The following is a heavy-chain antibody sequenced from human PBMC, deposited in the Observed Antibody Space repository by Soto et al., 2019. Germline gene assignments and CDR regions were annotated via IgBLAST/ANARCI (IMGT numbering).Heavy chain of an antibody. Sequence: SETLSLTCTVSGGSISSGGYYWSWIRQHPRKGLEWIGYIYYSGSTYYNPSLKSRVTISVDTSKNQFSLKLSSVTAADTAVYYCARDQDYYDSSGSGYAFDIWGQGTMVTVSS. CDR2: IYYSGST. CDR1: GGSISSGGYY. D-gene: IGHD3-22*01. J-gene: IGHJ3*02. V-gene: IGHV4-31*03. CDR3: ARDQDYYDSSGSGYAFDI.